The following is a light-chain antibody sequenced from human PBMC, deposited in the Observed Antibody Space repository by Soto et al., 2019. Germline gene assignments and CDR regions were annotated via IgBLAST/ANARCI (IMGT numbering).Light chain of an antibody. CDR1: QTVLYSSNNKNH. V-gene: IGKV4-1*01. J-gene: IGKJ2*01. CDR2: WAS. Sequence: DIVMTQSPDSLAVSLGERATINCRSSQTVLYSSNNKNHLAGYQQKPGQPPKLLIYWASTRESGVPDRFSGSGYGTDFTLTISSLQAEDVAVYYCQQYYTTPYTFGQGTKLEI. CDR3: QQYYTTPYT.